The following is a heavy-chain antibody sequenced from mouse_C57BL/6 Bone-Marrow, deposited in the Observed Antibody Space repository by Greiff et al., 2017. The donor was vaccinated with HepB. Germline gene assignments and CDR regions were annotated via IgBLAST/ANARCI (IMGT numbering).Heavy chain of an antibody. CDR2: ISSGGDYI. Sequence: EVMLVESGEGLVKPGGSLKLSCAASGFTFSSYAMSWVRQTPEKRLEWVAYISSGGDYIYYADTVKGRFTISRDNARNTLYLQMSSLKSEDTAMYYCTRDNDYGSSYWYFDVWGTGTTVTVSS. J-gene: IGHJ1*03. CDR1: GFTFSSYA. CDR3: TRDNDYGSSYWYFDV. V-gene: IGHV5-9-1*02. D-gene: IGHD1-1*01.